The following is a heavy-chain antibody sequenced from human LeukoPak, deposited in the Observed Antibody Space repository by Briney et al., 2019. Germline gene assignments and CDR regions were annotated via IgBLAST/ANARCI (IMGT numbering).Heavy chain of an antibody. CDR2: ISGSGGST. J-gene: IGHJ4*02. V-gene: IGHV3-23*01. CDR1: GFTFSSYA. D-gene: IGHD5-18*01. CDR3: AKAPTSMVNSYFDY. Sequence: GGSLRLSCAASGFTFSSYAMSWVRQAPGKVLEWVSAISGSGGSTYYADSVKGRFTISRDNSKNTLYLQMNSLRAEDTAVYSCAKAPTSMVNSYFDYWGQGTLVTVSS.